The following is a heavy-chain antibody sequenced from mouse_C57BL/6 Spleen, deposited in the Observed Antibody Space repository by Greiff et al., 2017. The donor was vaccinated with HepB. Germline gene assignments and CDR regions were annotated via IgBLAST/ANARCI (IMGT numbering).Heavy chain of an antibody. D-gene: IGHD1-1*01. CDR2: INPYNGGT. V-gene: IGHV1-19*01. CDR1: GYTFTDYY. CDR3: ARDYGSRDY. Sequence: DVQLQESGPVLVKPGASVKMSCKASGYTFTDYYMNWVKQSHGKSLEWIGVINPYNGGTSYNQKFKGKATLTVDKSSSTAYMELNSLTSEDSAVYYCARDYGSRDYWGQGTTLTVSS. J-gene: IGHJ2*01.